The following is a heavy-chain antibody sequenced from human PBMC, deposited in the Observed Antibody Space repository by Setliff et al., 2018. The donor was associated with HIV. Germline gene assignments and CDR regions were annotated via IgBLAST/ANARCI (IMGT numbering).Heavy chain of an antibody. Sequence: PSETLSLTCTVSGGSASNSRYYWAWIRQPLGKGLEYIGSIHYNEKTYYNPSLKSRVTISIDTSKNQFSLNLTSVTAADTAVYYCSNWNTTIDEDAWGQGTLVTVSS. V-gene: IGHV4-39*01. CDR2: IHYNEKT. CDR1: GGSASNSRYY. D-gene: IGHD5-18*01. CDR3: SNWNTTIDEDA. J-gene: IGHJ5*02.